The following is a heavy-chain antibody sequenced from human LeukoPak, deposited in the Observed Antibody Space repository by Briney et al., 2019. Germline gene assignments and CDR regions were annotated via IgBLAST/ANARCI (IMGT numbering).Heavy chain of an antibody. CDR2: IYYSGST. Sequence: SETLSLTCTVSGGSISSSSYYWGWIRQPPGKWLEWIGSIYYSGSTYYNPSLKSRVTISVDTSKNQFSLKLSSVTAADTAVYYCAGYSSSWPRSPYNWFDPWGQGTLVTVSS. D-gene: IGHD6-13*01. J-gene: IGHJ5*02. CDR1: GGSISSSSYY. V-gene: IGHV4-39*01. CDR3: AGYSSSWPRSPYNWFDP.